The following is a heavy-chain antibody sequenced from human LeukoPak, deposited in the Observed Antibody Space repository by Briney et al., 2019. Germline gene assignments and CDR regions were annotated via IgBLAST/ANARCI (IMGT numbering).Heavy chain of an antibody. CDR2: IDTAGGT. D-gene: IGHD3-10*01. J-gene: IGHJ3*02. CDR1: GFTFISYD. V-gene: IGHV3-13*04. Sequence: GGSLRLSCAASGFTFISYDMHWVRQPTGKGLEWVSGIDTAGGTYYAGSVKGRFTISRENAKNSLSLQMNSLRAGDTAVYYCARRRYGLGSYSDAFDIWGHGTMVTVSS. CDR3: ARRRYGLGSYSDAFDI.